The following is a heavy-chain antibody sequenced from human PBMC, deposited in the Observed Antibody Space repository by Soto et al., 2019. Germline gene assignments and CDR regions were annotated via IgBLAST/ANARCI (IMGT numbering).Heavy chain of an antibody. V-gene: IGHV3-33*01. D-gene: IGHD3-10*01. Sequence: QVQLVESGGGVVQPGRSLRLSCAASGFTFSSYGMHWVRQAPGKGLEWVAVIWYDGSNKYYADSVKGRFTISRDNSKNPLYLQMNSLRAEDTAGYYCARGRVTAFAYWGQVTLVSVSS. CDR3: ARGRVTAFAY. CDR2: IWYDGSNK. CDR1: GFTFSSYG. J-gene: IGHJ4*02.